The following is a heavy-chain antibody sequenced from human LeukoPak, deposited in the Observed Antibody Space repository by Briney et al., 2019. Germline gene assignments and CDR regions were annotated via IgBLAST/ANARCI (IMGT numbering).Heavy chain of an antibody. V-gene: IGHV3-30*18. CDR2: ISYDGSNK. CDR1: GFTFSSYG. Sequence: GGSLRLSCAASGFTFSSYGMHWVRQAPGKGLEWVAVISYDGSNKYYADSVKGRFTISRDNSKNTLYLQMNSLRAEDTAVYYCAKDPLRGVPADYYYCCMDVWGKGTTVTVSS. CDR3: AKDPLRGVPADYYYCCMDV. D-gene: IGHD3-10*01. J-gene: IGHJ6*03.